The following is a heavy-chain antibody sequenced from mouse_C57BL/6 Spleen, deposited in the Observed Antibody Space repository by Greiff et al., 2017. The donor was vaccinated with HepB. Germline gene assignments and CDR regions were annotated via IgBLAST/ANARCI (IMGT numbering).Heavy chain of an antibody. Sequence: EVQRVESGGGLVQPGGSLSLSCAASGFTFTDYYMSWVRQPPGKALEWLGFIRNKANGYTTEYSASVKGRFTISRDNSQSILYLQLNALRAEDSATYYCARYKSSNYRYFDVWGTGTTVTVSS. CDR2: IRNKANGYTT. D-gene: IGHD1-3*01. CDR1: GFTFTDYY. CDR3: ARYKSSNYRYFDV. V-gene: IGHV7-3*01. J-gene: IGHJ1*03.